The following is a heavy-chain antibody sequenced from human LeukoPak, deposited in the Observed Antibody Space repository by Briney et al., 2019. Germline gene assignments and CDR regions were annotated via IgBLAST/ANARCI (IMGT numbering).Heavy chain of an antibody. D-gene: IGHD3-10*01. CDR1: SGSITNYY. V-gene: IGHV4-59*01. Sequence: SETLSLTCTVSSGSITNYYWSWIRQPPGKGLDWLGFIYYSGNTNYNPSLKSRVTISVDTSKNQFSLKLSSMTAADTAVYYCARGALLWFGDRMEYYFDYWGQGTLLTVSS. J-gene: IGHJ4*02. CDR3: ARGALLWFGDRMEYYFDY. CDR2: IYYSGNT.